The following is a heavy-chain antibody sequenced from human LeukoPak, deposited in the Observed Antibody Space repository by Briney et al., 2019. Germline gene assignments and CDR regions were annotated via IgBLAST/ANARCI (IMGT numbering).Heavy chain of an antibody. J-gene: IGHJ3*02. Sequence: GGSLRLSCAASGFTFSSYGMHWVRQAPGKGLEWVSSISSSSSYIYYADSVKGRFTISRDNAKNSLYLQMDSLRAEDTAAYYCARGQLGAFDIWGQGTMVTVSS. CDR3: ARGQLGAFDI. CDR2: ISSSSSYI. CDR1: GFTFSSYG. D-gene: IGHD6-13*01. V-gene: IGHV3-21*01.